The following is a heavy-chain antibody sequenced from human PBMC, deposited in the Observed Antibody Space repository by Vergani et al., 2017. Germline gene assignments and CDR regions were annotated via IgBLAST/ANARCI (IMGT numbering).Heavy chain of an antibody. J-gene: IGHJ4*01. D-gene: IGHD3-9*01. V-gene: IGHV1-46*03. Sequence: QVQVVQSGAEVKKSGASVKVSCKTSGYTFSNYYMHWVRQAPGQGLEWMGIINPSGGHTNYAQKFQGRVTMTRDTSTSTVYMELSSLRSEDTAIYYCASGDYGILTGDRYWGQGTLVNVSA. CDR3: ASGDYGILTGDRY. CDR2: INPSGGHT. CDR1: GYTFSNYY.